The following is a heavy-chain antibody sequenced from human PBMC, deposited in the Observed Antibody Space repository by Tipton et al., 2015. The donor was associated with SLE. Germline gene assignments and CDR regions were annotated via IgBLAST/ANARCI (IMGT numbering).Heavy chain of an antibody. CDR1: GFTFRDHY. Sequence: SLRLSCAVSGFTFRDHYMDWVRQAPGKGLEWVARSRNKAKSYSTEYAAYVKGRFTISRDDSKNSLYVQMNSLKTEDTAVYYCARARDDGSSYHIFDMWGQGTTVTVSS. J-gene: IGHJ3*02. CDR3: ARARDDGSSYHIFDM. CDR2: SRNKAKSYST. V-gene: IGHV3-72*01. D-gene: IGHD3-22*01.